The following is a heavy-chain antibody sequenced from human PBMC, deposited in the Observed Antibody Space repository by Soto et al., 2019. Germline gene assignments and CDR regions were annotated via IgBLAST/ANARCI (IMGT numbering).Heavy chain of an antibody. CDR1: GFSLSTSGMC. V-gene: IGHV2-70*01. CDR3: ARSPMDRFNHNCFDP. D-gene: IGHD3-10*01. Sequence: SGPTLVNPTQTLTLTCTFSGFSLSTSGMCVSWIRQPPGKALEWLALIDWDDDKYYSTSLKTRLTISKDTSKNQVVLTMTNMDPVDTATYYCARSPMDRFNHNCFDPWGQGTLVTVSS. J-gene: IGHJ5*02. CDR2: IDWDDDK.